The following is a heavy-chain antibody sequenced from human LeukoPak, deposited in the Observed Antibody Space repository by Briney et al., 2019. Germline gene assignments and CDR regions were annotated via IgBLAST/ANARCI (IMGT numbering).Heavy chain of an antibody. CDR3: ARESLVVAAAGTSWFDP. Sequence: SVKVSCKASGGTFSSYAISWVRQAPGQGLEWMGGIIPIFGTANYAQKLQGRVTITADESTSTAYMELSSLRSEDTAVYYCARESLVVAAAGTSWFDPWGQGTLVTVSS. V-gene: IGHV1-69*13. J-gene: IGHJ5*02. CDR2: IIPIFGTA. CDR1: GGTFSSYA. D-gene: IGHD6-13*01.